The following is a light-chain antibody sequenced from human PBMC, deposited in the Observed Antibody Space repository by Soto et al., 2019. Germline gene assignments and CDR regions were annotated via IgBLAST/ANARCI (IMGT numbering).Light chain of an antibody. Sequence: EIVITHSPATLSVSPGERATLSCRASQSVSSNLAWYQQKPGQAPRLLIYGASTGATGIPARFSGSGSGTDFTLTISSLEPEDFAVYYCQQRSNWPITFGQGTRLEIK. CDR1: QSVSSN. CDR3: QQRSNWPIT. CDR2: GAS. V-gene: IGKV3-11*01. J-gene: IGKJ5*01.